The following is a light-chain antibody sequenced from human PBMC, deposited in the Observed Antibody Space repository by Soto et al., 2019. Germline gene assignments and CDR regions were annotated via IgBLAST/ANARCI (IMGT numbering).Light chain of an antibody. CDR2: DAS. J-gene: IGKJ2*01. Sequence: DIQMTQSPSILSASVGDRVTITCRASHSISSWLAWYQQKPGKAPKILIYDASSLESGVPSRFSGSGSGTEFTLTISSLQPDDFATYYCQQYNSYTFGQGTKVDIK. CDR3: QQYNSYT. V-gene: IGKV1-5*01. CDR1: HSISSW.